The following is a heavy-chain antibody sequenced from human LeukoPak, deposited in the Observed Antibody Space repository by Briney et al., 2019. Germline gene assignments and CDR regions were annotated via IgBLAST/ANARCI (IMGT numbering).Heavy chain of an antibody. Sequence: PGGSLRLSCAASGFTFSSHWMHWVRQAPGKGLKWVSTITTGGPNTYYADSVKGRFTVSRDDSKNTLYLQMNSLRAEDTAVFYCAKDGGLWVSAHWGDSWGRGTLVTVSS. CDR2: ITTGGPNT. D-gene: IGHD7-27*01. CDR1: GFTFSSHW. J-gene: IGHJ4*02. V-gene: IGHV3-23*01. CDR3: AKDGGLWVSAHWGDS.